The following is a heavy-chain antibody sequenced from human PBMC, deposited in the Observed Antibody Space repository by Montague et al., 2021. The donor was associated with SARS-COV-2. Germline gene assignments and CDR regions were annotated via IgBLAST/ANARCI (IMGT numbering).Heavy chain of an antibody. D-gene: IGHD3-10*01. Sequence: SETLSLTCAVSGGSISSANWWSWVRQSPGKGLEWIGEISHRGSTNYNPSPQSRVTMSMGQSKNDFSLKLNPVTAAATSMYYCARRITMVRGVTNRSNWFDHWGRGVLVTVSP. J-gene: IGHJ5*02. V-gene: IGHV4-4*02. CDR2: ISHRGST. CDR3: ARRITMVRGVTNRSNWFDH. CDR1: GGSISSANW.